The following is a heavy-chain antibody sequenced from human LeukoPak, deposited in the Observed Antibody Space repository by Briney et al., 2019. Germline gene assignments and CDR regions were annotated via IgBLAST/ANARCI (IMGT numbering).Heavy chain of an antibody. CDR3: ARDLAEAGTSTWFDP. V-gene: IGHV3-66*01. Sequence: GGSLRLSCVASGFTVSSNYMSWVRQAPGKGLEWVSIIYSGGRTKYADSVKGRFTISRDNSKNTVYLQMNSLRTEDTAVYYCARDLAEAGTSTWFDPWGQGTLVTVSS. D-gene: IGHD6-13*01. CDR1: GFTVSSNY. CDR2: IYSGGRT. J-gene: IGHJ5*02.